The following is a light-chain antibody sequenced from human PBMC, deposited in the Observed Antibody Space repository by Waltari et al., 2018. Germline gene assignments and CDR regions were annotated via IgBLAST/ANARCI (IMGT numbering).Light chain of an antibody. CDR1: DSHVGVDDF. J-gene: IGLJ1*01. CDR3: SSYTTSSAPGV. CDR2: EVS. V-gene: IGLV2-14*01. Sequence: QSALTQPAPVSGSPGQPITISCSGTDSHVGVDDFDPRYQQHPGKAPHLITYEVSNRPSGISNRFSASKSGNTASLTISGLQAEDEADYYCSSYTTSSAPGVFGTGTRVTVL.